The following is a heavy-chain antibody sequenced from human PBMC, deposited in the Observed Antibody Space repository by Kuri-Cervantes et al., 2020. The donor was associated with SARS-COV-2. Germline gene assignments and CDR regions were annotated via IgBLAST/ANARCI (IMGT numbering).Heavy chain of an antibody. V-gene: IGHV4-38-2*01. CDR3: AGGQIVVVLAV. J-gene: IGHJ4*02. D-gene: IGHD3-22*01. CDR1: DYSISSAYY. CDR2: IYPSGST. Sequence: ESLKISCAVSDYSISSAYYWAWIRQPPGKGLEWIGNIYPSGSTDYDPSLKSRLTISVDTSKNPFSLRLSSVTAADTAVYYCAGGQIVVVLAVWGQGTLVTVSS.